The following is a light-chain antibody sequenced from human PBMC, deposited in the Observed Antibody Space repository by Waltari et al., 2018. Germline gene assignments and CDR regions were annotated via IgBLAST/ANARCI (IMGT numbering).Light chain of an antibody. CDR3: CSYAGTNNYYV. J-gene: IGLJ1*01. V-gene: IGLV2-8*01. CDR1: RSDIGDYDI. Sequence: QSALTQPPSASGSPGESVPLSCPGTRSDIGDYDIVPWYQQHPGKAPTLMIYEVIKRPSGVPVRFSGSKSGNTASLTVSGLQAEDEADYYCCSYAGTNNYYVFGTGTKVTVL. CDR2: EVI.